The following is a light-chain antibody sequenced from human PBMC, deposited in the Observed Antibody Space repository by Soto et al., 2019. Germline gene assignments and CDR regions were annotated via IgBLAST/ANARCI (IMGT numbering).Light chain of an antibody. V-gene: IGKV3-20*01. Sequence: EIVLTQSPGTLSLSPGERATLSCRASQSVSSSYLAWYQRKPGQAPRLLIYGASSTATGIPDRFSGSGSGTDFTLSISRLEPEDFAVYYCQQYVSSRVTFGKGTKVDIK. CDR1: QSVSSSY. J-gene: IGKJ1*01. CDR3: QQYVSSRVT. CDR2: GAS.